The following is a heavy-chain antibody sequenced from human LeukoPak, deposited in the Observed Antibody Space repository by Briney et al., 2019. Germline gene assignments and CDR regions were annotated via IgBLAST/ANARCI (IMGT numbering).Heavy chain of an antibody. CDR3: ARDRSEYSGYDYGD. D-gene: IGHD5-12*01. CDR2: IYSGGST. Sequence: GGSLRLSCAASGFTVSSNYMSWVRQAPGKGLEWVSVIYSGGSTYYADSVKGRFTISRDNSKNTLYLQMNSLRAEDTAVYYCARDRSEYSGYDYGDWGQGTLVTVSS. CDR1: GFTVSSNY. J-gene: IGHJ4*02. V-gene: IGHV3-53*01.